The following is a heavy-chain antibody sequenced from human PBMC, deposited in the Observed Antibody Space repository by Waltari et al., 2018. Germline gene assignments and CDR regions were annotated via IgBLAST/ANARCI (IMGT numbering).Heavy chain of an antibody. D-gene: IGHD1-26*01. V-gene: IGHV1-2*02. CDR2: INPNRGGT. CDR3: ASAELLGEFDY. J-gene: IGHJ4*02. Sequence: QVQLVQSGAEVKKPGASVKVSCKASGYTFTGYYMHWVRQAPGQGLGWMGWINPNRGGTNYAQKFQGRVTMTRDTSISTAYMELSRLRSDDTAVYYCASAELLGEFDYWGQGTLVTVSS. CDR1: GYTFTGYY.